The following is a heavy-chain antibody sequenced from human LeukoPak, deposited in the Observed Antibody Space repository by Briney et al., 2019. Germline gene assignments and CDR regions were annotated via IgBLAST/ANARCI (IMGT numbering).Heavy chain of an antibody. Sequence: RQSLTLACAAAAFSFSSVSVRWARQDPRQGQNFLAVISYYGSNTYYADPVKGRFTISRNNSKNTLSLQMNSLRAEDTAVYYCARGYIMPAANPDYWGQGTLVTVS. V-gene: IGHV3-30*04. CDR1: AFSFSSVS. CDR2: ISYYGSNT. J-gene: IGHJ4*02. CDR3: ARGYIMPAANPDY. D-gene: IGHD2-2*01.